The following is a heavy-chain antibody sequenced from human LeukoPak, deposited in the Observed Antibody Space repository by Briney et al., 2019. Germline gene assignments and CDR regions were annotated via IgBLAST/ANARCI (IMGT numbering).Heavy chain of an antibody. Sequence: GGSLRLSCAASGFTVSTNYMTWVRQAPGKGLEWVSEIYSGGRTYYAPSVEGRLSISRDTSKDTMYLQMNSLRAEDTAVYHCAREVREHGAFDIWGQGTMVTVSS. J-gene: IGHJ3*02. CDR1: GFTVSTNY. D-gene: IGHD1-26*01. CDR3: AREVREHGAFDI. V-gene: IGHV3-53*01. CDR2: IYSGGRT.